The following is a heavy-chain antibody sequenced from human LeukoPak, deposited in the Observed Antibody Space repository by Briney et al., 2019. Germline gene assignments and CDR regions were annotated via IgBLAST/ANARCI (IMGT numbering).Heavy chain of an antibody. CDR2: ISGSGGST. D-gene: IGHD3-10*01. J-gene: IGHJ4*02. Sequence: GGSLRLSCAASGFTFSDYYMSWVRQAPGKGLEWVSAISGSGGSTYYADSVKGRFTISRDNSKNTLYLQMNSLRAEDTAVYYCAKRFYGSGRAFDYWGQGTLVTVSS. CDR1: GFTFSDYY. CDR3: AKRFYGSGRAFDY. V-gene: IGHV3-23*01.